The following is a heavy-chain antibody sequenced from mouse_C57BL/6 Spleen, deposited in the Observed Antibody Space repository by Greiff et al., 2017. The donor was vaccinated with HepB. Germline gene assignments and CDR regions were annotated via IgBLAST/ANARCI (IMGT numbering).Heavy chain of an antibody. CDR2: IYPGDGDT. V-gene: IGHV1-80*01. CDR3: AREGQLRLRYFDY. CDR1: GYAFSSYW. J-gene: IGHJ2*01. D-gene: IGHD3-2*02. Sequence: QVQLKESGAELVKPGASVKISCKASGYAFSSYWMNWVKQRPGKGLEWIGQIYPGDGDTNYNGKFKGKATLTADKSSSTAYMQLSSLTSEDSAVYFGAREGQLRLRYFDYWGQGTTLTVSS.